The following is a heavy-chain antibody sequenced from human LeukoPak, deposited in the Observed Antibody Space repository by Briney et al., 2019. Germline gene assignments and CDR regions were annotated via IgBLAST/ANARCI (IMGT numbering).Heavy chain of an antibody. CDR1: GYTFTGYY. V-gene: IGHV1-2*02. J-gene: IGHJ4*02. CDR2: INPNSGGT. Sequence: ASVKVSCKASGYTFTGYYMHWVRQAPGQGLEWMGWINPNSGGTNYAQKFQGRVTMTRDTSISAAYMELSRLRSDDTAVYYCARVESGSYFHFDYWGQGTLVTVSS. CDR3: ARVESGSYFHFDY. D-gene: IGHD1-26*01.